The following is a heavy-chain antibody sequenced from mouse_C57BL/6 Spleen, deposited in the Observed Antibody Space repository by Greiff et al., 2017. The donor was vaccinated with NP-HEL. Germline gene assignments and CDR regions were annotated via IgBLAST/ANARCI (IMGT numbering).Heavy chain of an antibody. CDR1: GYTFTSYW. CDR2: IDPFDSYT. J-gene: IGHJ1*03. D-gene: IGHD1-1*01. Sequence: QVQLQQPGAELVMPGASVKLSCKASGYTFTSYWMHWVKQRPGQGLEWIGEIDPFDSYTNYNQKFKGKSTLTVDKSSSTAYMQLSSLTSEDSAVYYCARSSFNWYFDVWGTGTTVTVSS. V-gene: IGHV1-69*01. CDR3: ARSSFNWYFDV.